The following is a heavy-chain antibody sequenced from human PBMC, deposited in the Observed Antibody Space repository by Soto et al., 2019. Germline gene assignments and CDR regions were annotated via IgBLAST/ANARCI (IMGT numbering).Heavy chain of an antibody. CDR1: GFILSGYD. CDR2: IGTAGDP. Sequence: EAQLVESGGGLVQPGGSLRLSCVASGFILSGYDMHWVRQATGEGLEWVSAIGTAGDPYYSGSVKGRFTISRGNAENSVYLQMNSLRAGDTSVYYCSRAGYYSSGYYFYAMDVWGPGTTVTVSS. CDR3: SRAGYYSSGYYFYAMDV. D-gene: IGHD6-19*01. J-gene: IGHJ6*02. V-gene: IGHV3-13*05.